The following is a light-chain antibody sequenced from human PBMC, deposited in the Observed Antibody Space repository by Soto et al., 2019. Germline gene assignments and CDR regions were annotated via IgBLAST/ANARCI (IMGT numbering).Light chain of an antibody. J-gene: IGLJ1*01. Sequence: QSVLTQPASVSGSPGQSITISCTGTSSDVGSYNYVSWYQLHPGKAPKLMIYEVSNRPSGVSNRFSGSKSGDTASLTISGLQAVDEADYYCSSYTTRTTLYVFGTGTKVTVL. CDR2: EVS. CDR1: SSDVGSYNY. CDR3: SSYTTRTTLYV. V-gene: IGLV2-14*01.